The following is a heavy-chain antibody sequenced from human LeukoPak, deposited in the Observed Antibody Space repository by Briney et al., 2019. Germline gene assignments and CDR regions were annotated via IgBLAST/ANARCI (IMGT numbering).Heavy chain of an antibody. V-gene: IGHV3-11*05. CDR1: GFTVSSNY. CDR3: VKDSGGWFGESFFDY. CDR2: ISGGSRNT. D-gene: IGHD3-10*01. Sequence: GGSLRLSCAASGFTVSSNYMSWVRQAPGKGLEWVSYISGGSRNTNYADSVKGRFTISRGNAKNSLSLQMNSLRAEDTAVYYCVKDSGGWFGESFFDYWGQGTLVTVSS. J-gene: IGHJ4*02.